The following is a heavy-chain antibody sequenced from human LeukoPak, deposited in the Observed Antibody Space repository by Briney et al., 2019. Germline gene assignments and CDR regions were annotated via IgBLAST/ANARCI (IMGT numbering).Heavy chain of an antibody. CDR3: ARAPERWYSYGSYTYHYMDV. D-gene: IGHD3-10*01. J-gene: IGHJ6*03. CDR1: GASICSGTYY. V-gene: IGHV4-61*10. CDR2: IYVTGTT. Sequence: SETLSLTCTVSGASICSGTYYWSWIRQPAGKGLEWIGRIYVTGTTHYNPSLKSRVTISVDTSKNQISLKLSSVTAADTAIYYCARAPERWYSYGSYTYHYMDVWGRGTTVTVSS.